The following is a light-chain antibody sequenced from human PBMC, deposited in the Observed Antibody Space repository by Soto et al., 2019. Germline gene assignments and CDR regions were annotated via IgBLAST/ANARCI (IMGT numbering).Light chain of an antibody. CDR3: SSFAGSPVV. J-gene: IGLJ2*01. V-gene: IGLV2-8*01. CDR1: SSDVGEENY. Sequence: QSALTQPPSASGSPGQSVTITCSGTSSDVGEENYVSWYQQHPGKVPKLILYEVSKRPSGVPDRFSGSRSGNTASLIVSGLQAEDDADYYCSSFAGSPVVFGGGTKLTVL. CDR2: EVS.